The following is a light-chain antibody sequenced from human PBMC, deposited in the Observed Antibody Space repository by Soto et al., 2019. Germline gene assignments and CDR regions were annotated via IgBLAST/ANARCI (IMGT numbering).Light chain of an antibody. V-gene: IGLV1-51*01. J-gene: IGLJ2*01. Sequence: QSALTQPPSVSAAPGQKVTISCSGSSSNIGNNYVSWYQQLPGTAPKLLIYDNNKRPSGIPDRFSASKSGTSATLGITGLQPGEEADYYCGTWDTSLSAVVFGGGTKLTVL. CDR2: DNN. CDR1: SSNIGNNY. CDR3: GTWDTSLSAVV.